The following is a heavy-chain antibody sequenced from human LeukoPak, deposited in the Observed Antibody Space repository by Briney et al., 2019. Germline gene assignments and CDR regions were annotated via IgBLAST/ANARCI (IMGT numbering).Heavy chain of an antibody. CDR1: GFTFSRHW. D-gene: IGHD1-1*01. CDR3: GRDLGWNQVDY. CDR2: IKNDGSST. J-gene: IGHJ4*02. V-gene: IGHV3-74*01. Sequence: GGSLRLSCAASGFTFSRHWMHWVRQTPGKGLVWVSRIKNDGSSTTYADSVKGRFTISRDSTKNTLYLEMNSLRAEDTAVYYCGRDLGWNQVDYWGQGTLVTAPS.